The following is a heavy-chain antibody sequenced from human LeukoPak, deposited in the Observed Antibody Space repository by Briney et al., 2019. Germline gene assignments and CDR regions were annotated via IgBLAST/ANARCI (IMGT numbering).Heavy chain of an antibody. Sequence: ASETLSLTCTVSGGSISSSSYYWAWIRQPPGKGLEWIGSIHYSGSTYYNPSLQSRVTISIDTSKNQFSLKLSSVTAADTAVYYCARETSQKGAHYMDVWGKGTTITISS. D-gene: IGHD3-16*01. J-gene: IGHJ6*03. CDR2: IHYSGST. V-gene: IGHV4-39*07. CDR3: ARETSQKGAHYMDV. CDR1: GGSISSSSYY.